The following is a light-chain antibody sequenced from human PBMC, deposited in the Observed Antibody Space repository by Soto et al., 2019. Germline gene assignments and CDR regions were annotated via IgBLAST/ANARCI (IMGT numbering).Light chain of an antibody. V-gene: IGKV3-11*01. J-gene: IGKJ5*01. CDR3: QQRSNWPPEIT. Sequence: EIVITHSPATLSVTPGERATLSCRASQSVSSNLAWYQQKPGQAPRLLIYDASNRATGVPARFSGSGSGTDFTLTVSSLEPEDFALYYCQQRSNWPPEITFGQGTRLEI. CDR2: DAS. CDR1: QSVSSN.